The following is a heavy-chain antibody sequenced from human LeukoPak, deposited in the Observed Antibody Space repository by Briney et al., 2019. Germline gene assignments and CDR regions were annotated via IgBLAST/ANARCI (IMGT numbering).Heavy chain of an antibody. CDR3: AREPPKSVVVLIGHEYFQH. D-gene: IGHD3-22*01. V-gene: IGHV3-11*04. CDR2: ISRSGSTI. J-gene: IGHJ1*01. CDR1: GFTFSNAW. Sequence: GGSLRLSCAASGFTFSNAWMSWVRQAPGKGLEWVSYISRSGSTIYYADSVKGRFTISRDNAKNSLYLQMNSLRAEDTAVYYCAREPPKSVVVLIGHEYFQHWGQGTLVTVSS.